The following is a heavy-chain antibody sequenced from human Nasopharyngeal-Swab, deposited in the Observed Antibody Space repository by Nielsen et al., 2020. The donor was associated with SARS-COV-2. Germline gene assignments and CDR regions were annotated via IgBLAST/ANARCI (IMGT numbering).Heavy chain of an antibody. CDR3: ARDTGGPPNYFDP. D-gene: IGHD1-7*01. V-gene: IGHV3-21*01. Sequence: GGSLRLSCVASGFTFSGYTMNWVRQAPGKGLEWISSISSTTPYIYYADSVKGRFTIFRDNAKNSLYLQMNFLRVEDTAMYYCARDTGGPPNYFDPWGQGTLVTVSS. J-gene: IGHJ5*02. CDR1: GFTFSGYT. CDR2: ISSTTPYI.